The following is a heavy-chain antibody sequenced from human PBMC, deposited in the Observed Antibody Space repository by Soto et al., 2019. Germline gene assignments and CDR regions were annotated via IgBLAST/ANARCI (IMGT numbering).Heavy chain of an antibody. CDR2: ISPYNANT. J-gene: IGHJ4*02. Sequence: ASVKVSCKTSGYIFPNFGINWVRQAPGQGLEWMGWISPYNANTNSAEKFQGRVTLTTDTSTSTAYMGLRSLRSDDTAIYFCARDRRRSYCGGDCFPDYWGQGTLVTVSS. CDR1: GYIFPNFG. CDR3: ARDRRRSYCGGDCFPDY. D-gene: IGHD2-21*02. V-gene: IGHV1-18*01.